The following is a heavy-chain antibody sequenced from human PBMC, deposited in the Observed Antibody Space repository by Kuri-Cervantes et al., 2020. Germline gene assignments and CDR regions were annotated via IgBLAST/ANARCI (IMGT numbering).Heavy chain of an antibody. CDR3: ARAGSRGAYYYYYMDV. V-gene: IGHV3-7*01. Sequence: GGSLRLSCAASGFTFSSYWVSWVRQAPGKGLEWVANIKQDGSEKYYVDSVKGRFTISRDNAKNTLFLQMNSLRAEDTAVYYCARAGSRGAYYYYYMDVWGKGTTVTVSS. CDR2: IKQDGSEK. J-gene: IGHJ6*03. D-gene: IGHD3-10*01. CDR1: GFTFSSYW.